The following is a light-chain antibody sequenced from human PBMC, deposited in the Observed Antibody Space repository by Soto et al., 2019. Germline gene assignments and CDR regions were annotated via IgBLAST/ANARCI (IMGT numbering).Light chain of an antibody. CDR1: QSVSSY. CDR3: QQYNNWPRT. J-gene: IGKJ1*01. Sequence: THGAPSLSLSPGERATLSCRASQSVSSYLAWYQQKPGQAPRLLIYGASTRATGIPARFSGSGSGTEFTLTISSLQSEDFAVYYCQQYNNWPRTFGQGTKVDIK. CDR2: GAS. V-gene: IGKV3-15*01.